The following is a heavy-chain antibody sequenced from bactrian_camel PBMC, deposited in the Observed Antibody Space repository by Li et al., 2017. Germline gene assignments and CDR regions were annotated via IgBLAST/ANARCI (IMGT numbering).Heavy chain of an antibody. CDR2: IESDGVT. D-gene: IGHD3*01. Sequence: VQLVESGGGSVQAGGSLRLSCAASGYTYSSYCMGWFRQSPGKEREAVATIESDGVTKYSDSVKGRATISVDNAKNTLYLQMYSLVPEDTAMYYCAGTFLCHQLWDGNADRWGQGTQVTVS. V-gene: IGHV3S55*01. CDR3: AGTFLCHQLWDGNADR. CDR1: GYTYSSYC. J-gene: IGHJ4*01.